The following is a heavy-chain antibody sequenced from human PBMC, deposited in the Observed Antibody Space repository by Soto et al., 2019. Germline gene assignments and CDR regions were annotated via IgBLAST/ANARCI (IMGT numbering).Heavy chain of an antibody. D-gene: IGHD6-19*01. CDR2: IKPKSEGETA. CDR3: ATVPYSSAPT. Sequence: EMQLVQSGGGLVKPGGSLRLSCVASRFNFSAAWLNWIRQAPGKGLEWVGRIKPKSEGETADYTAPVRGRFTISRDDSQNTLHLQMDSLKTDHTAVYYCATVPYSSAPTWGLGVLVTVSS. CDR1: RFNFSAAW. J-gene: IGHJ4*01. V-gene: IGHV3-15*07.